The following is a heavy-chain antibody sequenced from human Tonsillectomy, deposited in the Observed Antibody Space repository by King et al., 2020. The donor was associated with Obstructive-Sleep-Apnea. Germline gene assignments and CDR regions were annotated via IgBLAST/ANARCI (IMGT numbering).Heavy chain of an antibody. CDR2: IYYSGSA. D-gene: IGHD6-19*01. Sequence: QLQESGPGLVKPSETLSLTCNVSGGSISSYYWTWIRQPPGKGLEWIGYIYYSGSANYNPSLKSRGTISVDTSKNQFSLKLTAVTAAATAVYYWSRHLYSSGYLGCFDYWGQGTLVTVSS. J-gene: IGHJ4*02. CDR3: SRHLYSSGYLGCFDY. V-gene: IGHV4-59*08. CDR1: GGSISSYY.